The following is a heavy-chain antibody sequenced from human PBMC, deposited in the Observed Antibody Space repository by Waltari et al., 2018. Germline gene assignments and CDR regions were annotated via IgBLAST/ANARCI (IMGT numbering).Heavy chain of an antibody. J-gene: IGHJ4*02. V-gene: IGHV1-69*13. CDR2: IIPIFGTA. D-gene: IGHD3-16*01. CDR1: GGTFSSYA. Sequence: QVQLVQSGAEVKKPGASVKVSCKASGGTFSSYAISWVRQAPGQGLEWMGRIIPIFGTATYAQKFQGRVTITADKSTSTAYMELSSLRSEDTAVYYCAREKPYMITFGVYDYWGQGTLVTVSS. CDR3: AREKPYMITFGVYDY.